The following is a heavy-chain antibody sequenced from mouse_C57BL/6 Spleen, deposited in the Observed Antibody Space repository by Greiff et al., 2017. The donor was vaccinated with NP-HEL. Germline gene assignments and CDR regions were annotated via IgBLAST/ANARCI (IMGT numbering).Heavy chain of an antibody. D-gene: IGHD1-1*01. V-gene: IGHV1-74*01. CDR3: ASREYYGSNWDFDV. CDR1: GYAFTSYW. J-gene: IGHJ1*03. Sequence: QVQLQQPGAELVRPGASVKLSCKASGYAFTSYWMDWVKQRPGQGLEWIGRIYPADSDTNYNRKFKGKATLTVDKSSSTAYMQLSSLTSEDSAVDFCASREYYGSNWDFDVWGKGTTVTVSS. CDR2: IYPADSDT.